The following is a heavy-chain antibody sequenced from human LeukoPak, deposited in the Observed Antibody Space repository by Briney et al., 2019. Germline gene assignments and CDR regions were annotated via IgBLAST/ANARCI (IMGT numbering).Heavy chain of an antibody. Sequence: PGGSLRLSCAASGFIFSDAWMGWVRRAPGKGLQWVARIKTKVHGGTRDYAAPVNGRFTISRDDSKNMLYLQMNSLKTEDTGVYYCSGHMTSADYWGQGTLVTVSS. CDR2: IKTKVHGGTR. D-gene: IGHD4-11*01. V-gene: IGHV3-15*01. CDR3: SGHMTSADY. J-gene: IGHJ4*02. CDR1: GFIFSDAW.